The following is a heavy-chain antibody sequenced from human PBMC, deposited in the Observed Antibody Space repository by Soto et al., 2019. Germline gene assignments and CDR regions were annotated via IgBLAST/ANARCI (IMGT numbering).Heavy chain of an antibody. CDR3: ASEILTMVRGALKY. CDR1: GYTLTELS. Sequence: ASVKVSCKVSGYTLTELSMHWERQAPGKGLEWMGGFDPEDGETIYAQKFQGRVTMTEDTSTDTAYMELSSLRSEDTAVYYCASEILTMVRGALKYWGQGTLVTVSS. V-gene: IGHV1-24*01. CDR2: FDPEDGET. D-gene: IGHD3-10*01. J-gene: IGHJ4*02.